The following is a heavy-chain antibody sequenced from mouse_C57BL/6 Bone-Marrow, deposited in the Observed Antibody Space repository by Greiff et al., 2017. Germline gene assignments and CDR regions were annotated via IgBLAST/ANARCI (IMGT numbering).Heavy chain of an antibody. CDR2: IDPSDSDT. CDR3: ARPTTGWYFDV. J-gene: IGHJ1*03. D-gene: IGHD2-12*01. V-gene: IGHV1-52*01. CDR1: GYTFTSYW. Sequence: QVHVKQSGAELVRPGSSVKLSCKASGYTFTSYWMHWVKQRPIQGLEWIGNIDPSDSDTHYNQKFKDKATLTVNESSSTAYMQLSSLTSEDSAVYYCARPTTGWYFDVWGTGTTVTVSS.